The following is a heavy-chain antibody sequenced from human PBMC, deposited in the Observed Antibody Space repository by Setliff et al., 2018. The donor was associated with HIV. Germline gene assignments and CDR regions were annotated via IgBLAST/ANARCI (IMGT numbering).Heavy chain of an antibody. D-gene: IGHD2-15*01. CDR2: IKEDGSEK. Sequence: GGSLRLSCAASGFTFPTYWMSWVRQAPGKGLEWVASIKEDGSEKYYVDSLKGRFTISRDTAKNTLYLQVSSLRAEDTAVYYCASLLPVDYWGQGTLVTVSS. V-gene: IGHV3-7*03. CDR1: GFTFPTYW. J-gene: IGHJ4*02. CDR3: ASLLPVDY.